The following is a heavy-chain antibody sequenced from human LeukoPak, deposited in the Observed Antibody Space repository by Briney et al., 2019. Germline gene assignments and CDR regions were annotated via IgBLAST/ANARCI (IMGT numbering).Heavy chain of an antibody. CDR1: GFTFSSYG. V-gene: IGHV3-33*01. J-gene: IGHJ4*02. CDR3: ARDLRGVRVTGDY. Sequence: GRSLRLSCAASGFTFSSYGMHWVRQAPGKGLEWVAVIWYDGSNKYYADSVKGRFTISRDNSKNTLYLQMNSLRAEDTAVYYCARDLRGVRVTGDYWGQGTLVTVSS. CDR2: IWYDGSNK. D-gene: IGHD2-21*02.